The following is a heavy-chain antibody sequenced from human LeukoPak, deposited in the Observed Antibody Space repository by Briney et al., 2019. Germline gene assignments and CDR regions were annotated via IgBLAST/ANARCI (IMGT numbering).Heavy chain of an antibody. D-gene: IGHD3-22*01. CDR1: GFTFSSYG. J-gene: IGHJ4*02. CDR2: IWYDGSNK. Sequence: GRSLRLSCAASGFTFSSYGMHWVRQAPGKGLEWVAVIWYDGSNKYYADSVKGRFTISRDNSKNTLYLQMNSLRAEDTAVYYCARDGNYDSSGYYLSFDYWGQGTLVTVSS. V-gene: IGHV3-33*01. CDR3: ARDGNYDSSGYYLSFDY.